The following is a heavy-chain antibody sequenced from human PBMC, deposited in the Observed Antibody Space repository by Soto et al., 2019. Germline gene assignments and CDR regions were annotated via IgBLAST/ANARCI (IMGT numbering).Heavy chain of an antibody. CDR3: ARGRVGDYGDYVFWYFDL. CDR1: GGSFSGYY. J-gene: IGHJ2*01. Sequence: QVQLQQWGAGLLKPSETLSLTCAVYGGSFSGYYWSWIRKPPGKGLEWIGEINHSGSTNYNPSLKSRVTISVDTSKNQFSLKLSSVTAADTAVYYCARGRVGDYGDYVFWYFDLWGRGTLVTVSS. CDR2: INHSGST. V-gene: IGHV4-34*01. D-gene: IGHD4-17*01.